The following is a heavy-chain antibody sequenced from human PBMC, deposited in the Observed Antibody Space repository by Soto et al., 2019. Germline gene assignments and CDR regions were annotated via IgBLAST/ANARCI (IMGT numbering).Heavy chain of an antibody. Sequence: ASVKVSCKVSGYTLTELSMQWVRQAPGKGLEWMGGFDPEDGETIYAQKFQGRVTMTEDTSTDTAYMELSSLRSEDTAVYYCATTPQGYCSGGSCYTFDYWGQGTLVTVSS. V-gene: IGHV1-24*01. CDR3: ATTPQGYCSGGSCYTFDY. D-gene: IGHD2-15*01. J-gene: IGHJ4*02. CDR1: GYTLTELS. CDR2: FDPEDGET.